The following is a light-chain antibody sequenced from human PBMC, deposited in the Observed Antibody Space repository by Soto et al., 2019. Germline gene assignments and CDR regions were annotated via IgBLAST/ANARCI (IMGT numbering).Light chain of an antibody. J-gene: IGLJ3*02. Sequence: QSVLTQPASVSGSPGQSITISCTGTSSDVGAYNYVSWYQHHPGKVPKLLIYEVTNRPSGVSDRFSGSKSGNTASLTISGLQAEDEADYYCSSKRDSSLSAAVFGGGTKVTVL. CDR1: SSDVGAYNY. V-gene: IGLV2-14*01. CDR2: EVT. CDR3: SSKRDSSLSAAV.